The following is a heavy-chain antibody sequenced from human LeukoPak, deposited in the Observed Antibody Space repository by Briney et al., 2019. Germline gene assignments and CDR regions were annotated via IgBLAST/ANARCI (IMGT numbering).Heavy chain of an antibody. CDR1: GGTFSSYA. D-gene: IGHD2-2*01. CDR3: ARDIVVVPAAISPYYYYYMDV. V-gene: IGHV1-69*13. CDR2: IIPIFGTA. J-gene: IGHJ6*03. Sequence: GASVKVSCKASGGTFSSYAISWVRQARGQGLEWMGRIIPIFGTANYAQKFQGRVTITADESTSTAYMELSSLRSEDTAVYYCARDIVVVPAAISPYYYYYMDVWGKGTMVTVSS.